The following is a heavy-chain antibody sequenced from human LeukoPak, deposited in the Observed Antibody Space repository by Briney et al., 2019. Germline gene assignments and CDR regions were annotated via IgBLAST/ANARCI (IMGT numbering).Heavy chain of an antibody. CDR3: ARGGGGWYSGRGRFMDV. CDR2: IYYSGST. V-gene: IGHV4-59*12. D-gene: IGHD2-21*02. J-gene: IGHJ6*04. Sequence: PSETLSLTCTVSGGSISSYYWSWIRQPPGKGLEWIGYIYYSGSTNYNPSLKSRVTISVDTSKNLFSLKLSSVTAADTAVYYCARGGGGWYSGRGRFMDVWGKGTTVTVSS. CDR1: GGSISSYY.